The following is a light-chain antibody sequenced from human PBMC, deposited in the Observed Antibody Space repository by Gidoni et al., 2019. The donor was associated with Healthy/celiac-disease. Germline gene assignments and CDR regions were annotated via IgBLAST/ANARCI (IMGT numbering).Light chain of an antibody. V-gene: IGKV3-11*01. CDR1: QSVSSY. CDR2: DAS. CDR3: QQRSNWPPDT. Sequence: EIVVTQSPATLSLSPGERATLSCRASQSVSSYLAWYQQKPGQAPRLLIYDASNRATGIPARFSGSVSGTDFTLTISSLEPEDFAVYYCQQRSNWPPDTFGGGTKVEIK. J-gene: IGKJ4*01.